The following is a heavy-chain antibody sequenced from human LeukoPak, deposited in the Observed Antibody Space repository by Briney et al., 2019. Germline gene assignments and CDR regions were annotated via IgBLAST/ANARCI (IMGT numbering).Heavy chain of an antibody. CDR1: GYTFISSY. CDR2: INPSDGST. D-gene: IGHD1-1*01. Sequence: ASVKVSCKASGYTFISSYLHWVRQAPGQGLEWMGIINPSDGSTSSAQKFQGRVTLTRDTSTSTVYMELSSLRSGDTAVYFCARGGGGTGPFDYWGQGTLVTVSS. CDR3: ARGGGGTGPFDY. J-gene: IGHJ4*02. V-gene: IGHV1-46*01.